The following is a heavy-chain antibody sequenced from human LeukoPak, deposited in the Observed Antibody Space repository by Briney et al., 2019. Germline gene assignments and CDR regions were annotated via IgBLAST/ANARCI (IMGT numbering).Heavy chain of an antibody. V-gene: IGHV1-46*01. CDR2: INPSGGST. J-gene: IGHJ4*02. Sequence: PAASVKVSCKASGGTFSSYAISWVRQAPGQGLEWMGIINPSGGSTGYAQKFQGRVTMTRDMSTSTVYMELSSLRSEDTAVYYCARARRKYYFDYWGQGTLVTVSS. CDR1: GGTFSSYA. CDR3: ARARRKYYFDY.